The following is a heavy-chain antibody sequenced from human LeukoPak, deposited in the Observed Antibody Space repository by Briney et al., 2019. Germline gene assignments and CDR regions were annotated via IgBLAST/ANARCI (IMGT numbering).Heavy chain of an antibody. D-gene: IGHD1-26*01. CDR2: VNPNDGAT. Sequence: GASVKVSCKASGYTFTDYYIHWVRQAPGHGLQWMGWVNPNDGATNYAQNFQGRVTLTRDPSITTLYMELTRPRSDDTAVIYCASLGATTLSYYGMDVWGQGTTVTVSS. CDR3: ASLGATTLSYYGMDV. V-gene: IGHV1-2*02. CDR1: GYTFTDYY. J-gene: IGHJ6*02.